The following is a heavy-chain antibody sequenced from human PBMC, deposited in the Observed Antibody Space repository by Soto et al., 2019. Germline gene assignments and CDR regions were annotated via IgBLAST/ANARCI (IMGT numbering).Heavy chain of an antibody. D-gene: IGHD1-26*01. CDR1: GYTFTNYG. Sequence: QVQLVQSGAEMKKPGASVKVSCKASGYTFTNYGISWVRQAPGQGLEWMGWISAYNGDTNYAQKLQGRVTMTTDTSKSTAYMELRSLRSDDTAMYSCARDREGATTRRDLDLWGQGTRVTVSS. J-gene: IGHJ3*01. CDR2: ISAYNGDT. V-gene: IGHV1-18*01. CDR3: ARDREGATTRRDLDL.